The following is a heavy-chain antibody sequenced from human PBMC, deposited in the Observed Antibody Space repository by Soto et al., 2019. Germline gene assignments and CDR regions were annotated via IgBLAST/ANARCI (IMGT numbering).Heavy chain of an antibody. V-gene: IGHV4-59*08. J-gene: IGHJ6*02. Sequence: PSETLCLTCTVSGGSISNSYWSWIRQSPVRGLEWIGYIYSSGSTNYNPSLESRVTISVDTSKNQFSLKLRSLSAADTAVYYCARHSPPFFYGSGPWDVWGQGTTVTVS. CDR1: GGSISNSY. CDR3: ARHSPPFFYGSGPWDV. CDR2: IYSSGST. D-gene: IGHD3-10*01.